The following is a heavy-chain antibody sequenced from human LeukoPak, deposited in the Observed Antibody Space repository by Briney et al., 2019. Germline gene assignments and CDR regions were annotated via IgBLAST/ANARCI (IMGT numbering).Heavy chain of an antibody. Sequence: PGGSPRLSCAASGFTFSSYAMSWVRQAPGKGLEWVSAISGSGGSTYYADSVKGRFTISRDNSKNTLYLQMNSLRAEDTAVYYCAKDPGHCSSTSCWYDAFDIWGQGTMVTVSS. J-gene: IGHJ3*02. CDR1: GFTFSSYA. D-gene: IGHD2-2*01. CDR2: ISGSGGST. CDR3: AKDPGHCSSTSCWYDAFDI. V-gene: IGHV3-23*01.